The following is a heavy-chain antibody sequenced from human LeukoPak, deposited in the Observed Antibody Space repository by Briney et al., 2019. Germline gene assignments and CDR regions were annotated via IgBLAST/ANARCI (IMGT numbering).Heavy chain of an antibody. D-gene: IGHD6-19*01. CDR1: GFTFSSYW. CDR3: ARTRFMAGGAFDI. CDR2: ISSDGSST. V-gene: IGHV3-74*01. Sequence: GGSLRLSCAASGFTFSSYWMHWVRQAPGKGLVWVSRISSDGSSTSYADSVKGRFTISRDNAKNTLYLQMNSLRAEDTAVYYCARTRFMAGGAFDIWGQGTMVTVSS. J-gene: IGHJ3*02.